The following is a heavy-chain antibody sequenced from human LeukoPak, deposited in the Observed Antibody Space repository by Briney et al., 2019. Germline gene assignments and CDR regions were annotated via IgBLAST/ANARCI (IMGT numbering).Heavy chain of an antibody. Sequence: GGSLRLSCAASGFTFSNYAMSWVRQAPGKGLEWVSGISGSGSSTYYADSVKGRFTISRDNSKNTLYLQMNSLRAEDTAVYYCAKDNEWYSSRSGLFDYWGQGTLVTVSS. J-gene: IGHJ4*02. V-gene: IGHV3-23*01. D-gene: IGHD6-13*01. CDR1: GFTFSNYA. CDR3: AKDNEWYSSRSGLFDY. CDR2: ISGSGSST.